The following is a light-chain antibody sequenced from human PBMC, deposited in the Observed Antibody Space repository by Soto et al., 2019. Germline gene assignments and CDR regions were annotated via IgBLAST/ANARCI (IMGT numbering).Light chain of an antibody. CDR1: SSDVGGYNY. Sequence: QSALTQPASVSGSPGQSITISCTGTSSDVGGYNYVSWYQQHPGKAPKFMIYDVSNRPSGVSHRFSGSKSANTASLTISCLQAYDDADYYCSSYTGRSNHVVFGGGTNLTVL. CDR2: DVS. J-gene: IGLJ2*01. V-gene: IGLV2-14*01. CDR3: SSYTGRSNHVV.